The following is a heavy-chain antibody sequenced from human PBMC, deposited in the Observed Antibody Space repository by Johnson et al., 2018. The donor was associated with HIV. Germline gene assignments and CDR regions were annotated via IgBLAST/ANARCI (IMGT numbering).Heavy chain of an antibody. D-gene: IGHD3-16*01. CDR3: TREWGSITFGGVIPRNGFDI. V-gene: IGHV3-74*02. J-gene: IGHJ3*02. Sequence: EVQLVESGGGVGQPGRSLRLICAASGFTVSSFGMESVRQAPGKGLVWVSRSNSDGSSTTYADSVKGRFTISRAKNKNTLHLQMNSLRIEDTAGYYCTREWGSITFGGVIPRNGFDIWGPGTMVTVSS. CDR2: SNSDGSST. CDR1: GFTVSSFG.